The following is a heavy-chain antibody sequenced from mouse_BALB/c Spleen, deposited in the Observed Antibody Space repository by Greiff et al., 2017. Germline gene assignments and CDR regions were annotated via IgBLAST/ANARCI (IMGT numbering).Heavy chain of an antibody. CDR3: VRDGGYDGAWFAY. D-gene: IGHD2-14*01. Sequence: VQLQESGPGLVAPSQSLSITCTVSGFSLTSYDISWIRQPPGKGLEWLGVIWTGGGTNYNSAFMSRLSISKDNSKSQVFLKMNSLQTDDTAIYYCVRDGGYDGAWFAYWGQGTLVTVSA. CDR2: IWTGGGT. J-gene: IGHJ3*01. CDR1: GFSLTSYD. V-gene: IGHV2-9-2*01.